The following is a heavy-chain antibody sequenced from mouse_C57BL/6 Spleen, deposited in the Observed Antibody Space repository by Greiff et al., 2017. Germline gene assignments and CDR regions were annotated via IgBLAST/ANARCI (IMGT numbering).Heavy chain of an antibody. D-gene: IGHD2-4*01. CDR3: ARVYYDSLYAMDY. Sequence: QVQLQQPGAELVRPGSSVKLSCKASGYTFTSYWMHWVKQRPIQGLEWIGNIDTSDSETHYNQKFKDKATLTVDKSYSTAYMPLSSLTSEDSAVYFCARVYYDSLYAMDYWGQGTSVTVSS. CDR2: IDTSDSET. V-gene: IGHV1-52*01. CDR1: GYTFTSYW. J-gene: IGHJ4*01.